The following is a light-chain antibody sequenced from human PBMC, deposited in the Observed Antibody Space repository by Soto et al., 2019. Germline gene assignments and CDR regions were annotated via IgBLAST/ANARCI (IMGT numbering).Light chain of an antibody. J-gene: IGKJ1*01. CDR1: QTISSW. CDR2: EAS. CDR3: QHYNSYSEA. V-gene: IGKV1-5*03. Sequence: DIQMTQSPSTLSRSVGDRVPITCRASQTISSWLAWYQQKPGKAPKLLIYEASTLKSGVPSRFSGSGSGTEFTLTISSLQPDDFATYYCQHYNSYSEAFGQGTKVDIK.